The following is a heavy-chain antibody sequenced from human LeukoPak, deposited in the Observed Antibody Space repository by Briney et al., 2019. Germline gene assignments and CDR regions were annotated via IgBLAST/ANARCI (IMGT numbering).Heavy chain of an antibody. V-gene: IGHV3-23*01. Sequence: GGSLRLSCAASGFTFSSYAMSWVRQAPGKGLEWVSAISGSGGSTYYADSVKGRFTISRDNSKNTLYLQMNSLRAEDTAVYYCARDHGYSSLLGYYYYGMDVWGQGTTVTVSS. D-gene: IGHD6-13*01. CDR3: ARDHGYSSLLGYYYYGMDV. CDR1: GFTFSSYA. J-gene: IGHJ6*02. CDR2: ISGSGGST.